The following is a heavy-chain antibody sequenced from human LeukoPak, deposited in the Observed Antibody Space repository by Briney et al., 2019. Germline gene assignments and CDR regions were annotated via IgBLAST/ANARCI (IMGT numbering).Heavy chain of an antibody. Sequence: SETLSLTCAVYGGSFSGYYWSWIRQPPGRGLEWIGEINHSGSTNYNPSLKSRVTISVDTSKNQFSLKLSSVTAADTAVYYCARTYSNYVDAFDIWGQGTMVTVSS. J-gene: IGHJ3*02. CDR3: ARTYSNYVDAFDI. D-gene: IGHD4-11*01. CDR1: GGSFSGYY. CDR2: INHSGST. V-gene: IGHV4-34*01.